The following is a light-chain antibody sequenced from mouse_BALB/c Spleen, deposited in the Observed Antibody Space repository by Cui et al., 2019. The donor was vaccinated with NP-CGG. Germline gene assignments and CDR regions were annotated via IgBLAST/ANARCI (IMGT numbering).Light chain of an antibody. V-gene: IGLV1*01. CDR2: GTN. J-gene: IGLJ1*01. CDR1: TGAVTTSNY. CDR3: ALWYSNHWV. Sequence: QAGLTQESALTTSPGETVTLTCRSSTGAVTTSNYANWVQEKPDHLFTGLIGGTNNRPPGVPARFSGSLIGDKAALTITGTQTEDEAIYFCALWYSNHWVFGGGTQLTVL.